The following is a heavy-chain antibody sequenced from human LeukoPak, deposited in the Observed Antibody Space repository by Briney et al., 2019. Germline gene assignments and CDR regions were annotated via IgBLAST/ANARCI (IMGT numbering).Heavy chain of an antibody. CDR1: GYTFTSYY. CDR3: ARDPTGEWLMRYYFDY. J-gene: IGHJ4*02. Sequence: ASVKVSCKASGYTFTSYYMHWVRQAPGQGLEWMGIINPSGGSTSYAQKFQDRVTMTRDTSTSTVYMELSSLRSGDTAVYYCARDPTGEWLMRYYFDYWGQGALVTVSS. D-gene: IGHD3-3*01. V-gene: IGHV1-46*01. CDR2: INPSGGST.